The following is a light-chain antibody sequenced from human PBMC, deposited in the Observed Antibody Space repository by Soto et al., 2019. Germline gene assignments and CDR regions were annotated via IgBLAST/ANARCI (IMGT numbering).Light chain of an antibody. Sequence: QSALTQPASVSGSPGQSITISCTGTSSDVGSYNLVSWYQQHPGKAPKLMTYEGSKRPSGVSNRFSGSKSGNTASLTISGLQAEDEADYYCCSYAGSSFVLFGGGTKLTVL. CDR1: SSDVGSYNL. CDR3: CSYAGSSFVL. V-gene: IGLV2-23*01. CDR2: EGS. J-gene: IGLJ2*01.